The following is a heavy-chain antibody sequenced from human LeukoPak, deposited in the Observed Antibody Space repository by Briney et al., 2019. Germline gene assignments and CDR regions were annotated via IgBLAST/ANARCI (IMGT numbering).Heavy chain of an antibody. D-gene: IGHD7-27*01. CDR1: GASVTDYY. CDR2: IHHSGNS. Sequence: PSESLSLTCTVYGASVTDYYWSWIRQSTGKELEWISYIHHSGNSDYNPSLRSRVTTSLDTSKNQFSLNLISVTAADTAVYYCTRGHWGLQSWSQGTLVTVSS. V-gene: IGHV4-59*02. J-gene: IGHJ5*02. CDR3: TRGHWGLQS.